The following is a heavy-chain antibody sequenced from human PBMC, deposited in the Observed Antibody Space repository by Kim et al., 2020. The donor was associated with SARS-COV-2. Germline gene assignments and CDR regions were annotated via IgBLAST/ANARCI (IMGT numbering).Heavy chain of an antibody. CDR2: ISFDGNND. Sequence: GSLRLSCAASGFTFNTYTMHWVRQAPGRGLEWVAAISFDGNNDFYAGSVKGRFTISRDTSKNTLYVQMDSLRPEDTAVYYCAGAHYYGSGSFSHFHYWGQGTLVTVSS. D-gene: IGHD3-10*01. J-gene: IGHJ4*02. CDR3: AGAHYYGSGSFSHFHY. CDR1: GFTFNTYT. V-gene: IGHV3-30-3*01.